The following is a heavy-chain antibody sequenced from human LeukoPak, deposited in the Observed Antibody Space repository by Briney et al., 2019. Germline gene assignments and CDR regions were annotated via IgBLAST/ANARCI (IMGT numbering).Heavy chain of an antibody. D-gene: IGHD3-22*01. CDR3: ATSDSSGYYYLDY. CDR1: GGTFSSYA. CDR2: IIPILGIA. V-gene: IGHV1-69*04. J-gene: IGHJ4*02. Sequence: SVKVSCKASGGTFSSYAISWVRQAPGQGLEWMGRIIPILGIANYAQKFQGRVTMTEDTSTDTAYMELSSLRSEDTAVYYCATSDSSGYYYLDYWGQGTLVTVSS.